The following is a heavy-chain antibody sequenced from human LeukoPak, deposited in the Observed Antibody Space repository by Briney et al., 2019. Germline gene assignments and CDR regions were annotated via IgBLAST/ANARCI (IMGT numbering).Heavy chain of an antibody. CDR3: ARSPVYSSGWYSFDP. V-gene: IGHV4-59*11. CDR2: IYYSGST. Sequence: SETLSLTCTVSGGSISSHYWSWIRQPPGKGLEWIGYIYYSGSTNYNPSLKSRVTISVDTSKNQFSLKLSSVTAADTAVYYCARSPVYSSGWYSFDPWAREPWSPSPQ. D-gene: IGHD6-13*01. J-gene: IGHJ5*02. CDR1: GGSISSHY.